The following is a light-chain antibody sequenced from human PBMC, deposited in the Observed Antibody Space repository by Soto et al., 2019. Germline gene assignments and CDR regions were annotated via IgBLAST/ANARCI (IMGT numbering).Light chain of an antibody. CDR2: AAS. CDR3: QQSYSTPIS. V-gene: IGKV1-39*01. Sequence: DIQMTQSPSSLSASVGDRVTITCRASQSISSYLIWHQQKPGKAPNLLIYAASSLQSGVPSRFSGSGSGTDFTLTVSSLQPEDFATYYCQQSYSTPISFGQGTRLEIK. J-gene: IGKJ5*01. CDR1: QSISSY.